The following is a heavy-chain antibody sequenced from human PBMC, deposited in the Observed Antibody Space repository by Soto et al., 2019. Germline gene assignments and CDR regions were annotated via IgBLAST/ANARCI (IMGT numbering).Heavy chain of an antibody. CDR1: GFTFNKYV. J-gene: IGHJ6*01. Sequence: EVQLLESGGGLVQPGGSLRLSCAASGFTFNKYVMTWVRQAPGKGLEWVSTISGSDDSTYYADSVKGRLTISRDNSKNALYLQMSSLRAEDTALYYCVKDWTGDTCPCMDVWGQGTTVTVSS. V-gene: IGHV3-23*01. D-gene: IGHD2-8*02. CDR2: ISGSDDST. CDR3: VKDWTGDTCPCMDV.